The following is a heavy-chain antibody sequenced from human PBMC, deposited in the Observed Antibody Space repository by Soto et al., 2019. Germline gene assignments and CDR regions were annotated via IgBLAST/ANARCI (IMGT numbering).Heavy chain of an antibody. J-gene: IGHJ4*02. CDR1: GFTFSDAW. D-gene: IGHD3-3*01. CDR2: IMSKTVGGTI. Sequence: EVQLVESGGGLIKPGGSLRVSCAASGFTFSDAWMNWVRQATGRGLEWVGRIMSKTVGGTIHYAAPVKGRFNISRDDSRDTVYLQMDSLITEDTAVYFCAINEGSITTFVELVPFFDYWCLGTLVTVSS. V-gene: IGHV3-15*07. CDR3: AINEGSITTFVELVPFFDY.